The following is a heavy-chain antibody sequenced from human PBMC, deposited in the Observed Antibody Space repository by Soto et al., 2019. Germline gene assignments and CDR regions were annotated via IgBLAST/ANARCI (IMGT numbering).Heavy chain of an antibody. D-gene: IGHD2-2*01. CDR3: AKDRHLPLLVVVPAASDV. CDR1: GFTFSSYA. V-gene: IGHV3-23*01. Sequence: GGSLRLSCAASGFTFSSYAISWVRQAPGKGLEWVSAISGSGGSTYYADSVKGRFTISRDNSKNTLYLQMNSLRAEDTAVYYCAKDRHLPLLVVVPAASDVWGKGTTVTVSS. J-gene: IGHJ6*04. CDR2: ISGSGGST.